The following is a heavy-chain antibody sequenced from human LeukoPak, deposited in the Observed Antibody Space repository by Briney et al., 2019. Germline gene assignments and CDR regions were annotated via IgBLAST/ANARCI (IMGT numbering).Heavy chain of an antibody. CDR1: GYTFTTYY. V-gene: IGHV1-46*01. D-gene: IGHD6-6*01. J-gene: IGHJ4*02. CDR3: ALPRGGYSSSPFDY. CDR2: INPSGGST. Sequence: ASLKVSCKASGYTFTTYYIHWVRQAPGQGLEWMGIINPSGGSTSYAQKFQGRVTMTRGTSTSTVYMELSSLRSEDTAVYYCALPRGGYSSSPFDYWGQGTLVTVSS.